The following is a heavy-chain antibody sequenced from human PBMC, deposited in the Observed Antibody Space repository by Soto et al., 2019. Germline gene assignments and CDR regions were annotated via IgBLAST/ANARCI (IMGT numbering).Heavy chain of an antibody. J-gene: IGHJ4*02. Sequence: LRLSCAASGLTFSTYAMIWVRQAPGKGLEWVSAISGSGDSTYYADSVKGRFTISRDNSKNTLYLQMSSLRAEDTAIYYCAKDSFINLRGYDSYWGQGTLVTVSS. CDR3: AKDSFINLRGYDSY. CDR1: GLTFSTYA. V-gene: IGHV3-23*01. CDR2: ISGSGDST. D-gene: IGHD5-12*01.